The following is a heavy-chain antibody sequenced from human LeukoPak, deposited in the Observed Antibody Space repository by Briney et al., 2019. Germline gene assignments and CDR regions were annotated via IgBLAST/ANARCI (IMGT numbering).Heavy chain of an antibody. J-gene: IGHJ5*02. CDR2: INPNSGGT. CDR1: GYTFTGYY. CDR3: ATEAHHCSGGSCYEGNNWFDP. D-gene: IGHD2-15*01. V-gene: IGHV1-2*02. Sequence: ASVKVSCKASGYTFTGYYMHWVRQAPGQGLEWMGWINPNSGGTNYAQKFQGRVTMTRDTSTSTAYMELSRLRSDDTAVYYCATEAHHCSGGSCYEGNNWFDPWGQGTLVTVSS.